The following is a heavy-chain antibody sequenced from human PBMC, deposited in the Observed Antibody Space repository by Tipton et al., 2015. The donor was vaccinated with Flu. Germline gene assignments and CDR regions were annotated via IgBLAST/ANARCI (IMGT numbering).Heavy chain of an antibody. D-gene: IGHD2/OR15-2a*01. J-gene: IGHJ5*02. CDR2: IRSYLNDYAT. CDR1: GFTLSGSA. CDR3: TSFTFSRVDP. V-gene: IGHV3-73*01. Sequence: SLRLSCAASGFTLSGSAVHWIRQASGKGPEWLGLIRSYLNDYATVYAGSVEGRFTISRDDSKNTAYLQMNSLKIEDTAMYYCTSFTFSRVDPGGQGTLVTVSS.